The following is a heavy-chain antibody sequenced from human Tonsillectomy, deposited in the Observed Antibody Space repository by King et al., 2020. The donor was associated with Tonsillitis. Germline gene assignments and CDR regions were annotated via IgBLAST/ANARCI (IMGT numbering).Heavy chain of an antibody. J-gene: IGHJ6*03. CDR3: ARDPTHSVFWSGFDYYYMDV. V-gene: IGHV3-48*03. CDR2: ISSSGSTI. Sequence: VQLVQSGGGLVQPGGSLRLSCAASGFTFSSYEMNWVRQAPGKGLEWVSYISSSGSTIDYAYSVKGRITISRDNAKTSLYLQINSLRAEDTAVYYCARDPTHSVFWSGFDYYYMDVWGKGTTVTVSS. D-gene: IGHD3-3*01. CDR1: GFTFSSYE.